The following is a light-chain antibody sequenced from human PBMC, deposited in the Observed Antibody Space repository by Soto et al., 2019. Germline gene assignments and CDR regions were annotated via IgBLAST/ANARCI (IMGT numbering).Light chain of an antibody. CDR1: STDVGAYNY. V-gene: IGLV2-14*01. J-gene: IGLJ2*01. CDR2: DVS. CDR3: SSFTTIRTLV. Sequence: QSALTQPASVSGSPGQSITIPCTGTSTDVGAYNYVSWYQQYPGKAPKIMIYDVSYRPSGVSNRFSGSKSGNTASLTISGLQAEDEADYYCSSFTTIRTLVFGGGTKLTVL.